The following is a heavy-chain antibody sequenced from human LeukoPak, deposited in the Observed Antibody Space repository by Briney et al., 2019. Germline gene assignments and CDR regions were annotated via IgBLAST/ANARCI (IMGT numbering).Heavy chain of an antibody. CDR3: RGFRSADY. J-gene: IGHJ4*02. CDR1: GFTFSTYC. V-gene: IGHV3-74*01. CDR2: ICPDGTVT. Sequence: PGGSLRLSCAASGFTFSTYCMHWVRQAPGKGPMWVSRICPDGTVTNYADSVKARFIISRDNARNTVYLQMNSLRVEDTAVYCVRGFRSADYWGQGTLVTVSS.